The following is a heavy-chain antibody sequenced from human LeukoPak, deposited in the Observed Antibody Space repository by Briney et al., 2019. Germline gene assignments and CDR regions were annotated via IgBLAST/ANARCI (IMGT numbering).Heavy chain of an antibody. V-gene: IGHV4-59*01. CDR2: IYYRGST. CDR3: ARARLDSSGRFDY. CDR1: GGSISSYY. D-gene: IGHD3-22*01. Sequence: PSETLSLTCTVSGGSISSYYWSWIREPPGKGLEWIGYIYYRGSTDYNPSLKSRVTISKDTSKTQFSLRLSSVTAADTAVYYCARARLDSSGRFDYWGQGTLVTVSS. J-gene: IGHJ4*02.